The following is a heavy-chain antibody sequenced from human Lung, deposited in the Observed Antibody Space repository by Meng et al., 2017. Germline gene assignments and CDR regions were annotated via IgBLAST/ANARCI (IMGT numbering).Heavy chain of an antibody. J-gene: IGHJ4*02. D-gene: IGHD4-11*01. CDR1: AGYSSEYY. CDR2: INHSGST. Sequence: ARLQRWSAALLRPSLSRALPAFVSAGYSSEYYWCVVRQPPRTGLEWTGEINHSGSTNYNPSVESPATISVDTSQNYPSLRLNSVTAADAAVYDCARGLTTRAHDVDYCGQGTLVTVSS. V-gene: IGHV4-34*01. CDR3: ARGLTTRAHDVDY.